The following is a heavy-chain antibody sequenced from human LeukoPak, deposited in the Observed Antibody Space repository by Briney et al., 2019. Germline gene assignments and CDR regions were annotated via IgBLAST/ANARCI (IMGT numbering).Heavy chain of an antibody. J-gene: IGHJ4*02. CDR3: ARRYYDSSGYNF. CDR2: VGGSGDNT. Sequence: GGSLRLSCAASGFTFNNYAMNWVRQAPGKGLEWVSSVGGSGDNTYYADSVKGRFTISRDNSKNTLYLQMNSLRAEDTAVYYCARRYYDSSGYNFWGQGTLVTVSS. V-gene: IGHV3-23*01. D-gene: IGHD3-22*01. CDR1: GFTFNNYA.